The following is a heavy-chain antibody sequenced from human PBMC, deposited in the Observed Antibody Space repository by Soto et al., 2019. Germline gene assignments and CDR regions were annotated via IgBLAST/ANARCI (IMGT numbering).Heavy chain of an antibody. CDR2: IYYSGST. CDR3: ARHETGYSYGYDYYYYGMDV. V-gene: IGHV4-39*01. CDR1: GGSISSSSYY. D-gene: IGHD5-18*01. J-gene: IGHJ6*02. Sequence: ASETLSLTCTVSGGSISSSSYYWGWIRQPPGKGLEWIGSIYYSGSTYYNPSLKSRVTISVDTSKNQFSLKLSSVTAADTAVYYCARHETGYSYGYDYYYYGMDVWGQGTTVTVSS.